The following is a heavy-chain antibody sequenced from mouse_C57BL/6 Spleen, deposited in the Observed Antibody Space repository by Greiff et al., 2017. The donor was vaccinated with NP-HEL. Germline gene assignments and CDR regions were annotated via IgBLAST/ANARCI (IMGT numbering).Heavy chain of an antibody. CDR2: IYPGDGDT. J-gene: IGHJ3*01. CDR3: AGEVLNWFAY. Sequence: VQLVESGAELVKPGASVKISCKASGYAFSSYWMNWVKQRPGKGLEWIGQIYPGDGDTNYNGKFKGKATLTADKSSSTAYMQLSSLTSEDSAVYFCAGEVLNWFAYWGQGTLVTVSA. V-gene: IGHV1-80*01. CDR1: GYAFSSYW.